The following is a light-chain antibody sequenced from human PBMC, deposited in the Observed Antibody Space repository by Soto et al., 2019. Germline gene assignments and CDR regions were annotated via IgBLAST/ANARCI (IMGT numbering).Light chain of an antibody. J-gene: IGKJ1*01. V-gene: IGKV1-5*03. CDR1: QSISAW. CDR2: KAS. CDR3: QQYNDYSWT. Sequence: QVTQSHSTLSASVGDSVSINCGASQSISAWLAWYQQKPGKAPRLLIYKASTLEIGVPSRFSDSGSGTEFTLTISSLQPDDVAIYYCQQYNDYSWTFGQGTKVDI.